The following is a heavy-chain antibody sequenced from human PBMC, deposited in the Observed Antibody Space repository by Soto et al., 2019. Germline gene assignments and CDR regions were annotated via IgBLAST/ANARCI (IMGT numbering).Heavy chain of an antibody. J-gene: IGHJ4*02. D-gene: IGHD6-19*01. CDR3: SKTSSNSGWYYFDY. V-gene: IGHV3-74*01. CDR1: GFTFSRYW. Sequence: EVQLVESGGDLVQPGGSLRLSCAASGFTFSRYWMHWARQARGKGLVWVSRSNSDGSSTSYADSVKGRFTISRDNDKKTLYLQMNSLRAEDMAVYYCSKTSSNSGWYYFDYWGQGTLVTVSS. CDR2: SNSDGSST.